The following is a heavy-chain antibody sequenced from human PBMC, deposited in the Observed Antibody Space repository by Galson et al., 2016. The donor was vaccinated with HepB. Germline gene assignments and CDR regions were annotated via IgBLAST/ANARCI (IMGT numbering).Heavy chain of an antibody. CDR2: ITYDGSNT. CDR3: ARVRTPNYYGSGNYYYYYAMDV. V-gene: IGHV3-30-3*01. CDR1: GFTFSSHA. Sequence: SLRLSYAASGFTFSSHAMHWVRQAPGKGLEWVAVITYDGSNTYYADAVKGRFTISRDNSKNTLYLQMNSLRAEDTAVYYCARVRTPNYYGSGNYYYYYAMDVWGQGTTVTVSS. J-gene: IGHJ6*02. D-gene: IGHD3-10*01.